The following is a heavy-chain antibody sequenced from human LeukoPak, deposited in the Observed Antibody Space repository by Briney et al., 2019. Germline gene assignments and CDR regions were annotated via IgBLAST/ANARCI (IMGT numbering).Heavy chain of an antibody. CDR3: ARASRLGELSLGY. CDR2: IYYSGST. Sequence: SETLSLTCTVSGGSIGSGAYYWSWIRQHPGKGLEWIGYIYYSGSTYYNPSLKSRVTISVDTFKNQFSLKLSSVTAADTAVYYCARASRLGELSLGYWGQGTLVTVSS. D-gene: IGHD3-16*02. CDR1: GGSIGSGAYY. J-gene: IGHJ4*02. V-gene: IGHV4-31*03.